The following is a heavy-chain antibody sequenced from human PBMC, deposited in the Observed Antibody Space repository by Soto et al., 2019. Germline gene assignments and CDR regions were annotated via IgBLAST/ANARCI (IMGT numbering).Heavy chain of an antibody. CDR3: ARPRTGKTWRQQLVLPYYYYYGMDV. J-gene: IGHJ6*02. Sequence: QVQLVQSGAEVKKPGSSVKVSCKASGGTFSSYAISWVRQAPGQGLEWMGGIIPIFGTANYAQKFQGRVTITADESTSTAYMELSSLRSEDTAVYYCARPRTGKTWRQQLVLPYYYYYGMDVWGQGTTVTVSS. D-gene: IGHD6-13*01. CDR2: IIPIFGTA. CDR1: GGTFSSYA. V-gene: IGHV1-69*01.